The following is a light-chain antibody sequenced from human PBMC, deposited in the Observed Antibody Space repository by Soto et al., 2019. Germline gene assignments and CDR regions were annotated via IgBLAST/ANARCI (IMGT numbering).Light chain of an antibody. CDR3: QQYINYSS. J-gene: IGKJ4*01. CDR2: EAS. Sequence: DIQMTQSPSTLSASVGDRVTITCRASQSISSRLAWYQQKPGNAPKLLIYEASKLESAVPWRFSGSGSGTEFTLTISSLQPDDFATYYCQQYINYSSFGGGTKVEIK. V-gene: IGKV1-5*03. CDR1: QSISSR.